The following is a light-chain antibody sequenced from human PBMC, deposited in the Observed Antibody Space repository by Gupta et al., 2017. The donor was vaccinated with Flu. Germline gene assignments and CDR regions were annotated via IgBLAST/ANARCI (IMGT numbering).Light chain of an antibody. V-gene: IGLV2-18*01. Sequence: QSALTQPPSVSGSPGQSVTISCTGTSDDIDKYDRVSWYQQSPGTAPKLLISEVSNRPSGVPDRFSGSKSGSTASLTISGLQPEDEADYYCSLYTTSSTWVFGGGTKVTVL. CDR1: SDDIDKYDR. CDR2: EVS. J-gene: IGLJ3*02. CDR3: SLYTTSSTWV.